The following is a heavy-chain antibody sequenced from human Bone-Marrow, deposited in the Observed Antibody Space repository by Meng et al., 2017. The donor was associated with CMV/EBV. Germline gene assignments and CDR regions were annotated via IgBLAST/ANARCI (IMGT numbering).Heavy chain of an antibody. D-gene: IGHD1-26*01. Sequence: GGSLRLSCAASGFTFSSYSMNWVRQAPGKGLEWVSSISSSSSYIYYADSVKGRFTISRDNAKNTLYLQMNSLRAEDTAVYYCARVDPRFSVGATVYWGQGTLVTVSS. J-gene: IGHJ4*02. CDR3: ARVDPRFSVGATVY. CDR1: GFTFSSYS. CDR2: ISSSSSYI. V-gene: IGHV3-21*01.